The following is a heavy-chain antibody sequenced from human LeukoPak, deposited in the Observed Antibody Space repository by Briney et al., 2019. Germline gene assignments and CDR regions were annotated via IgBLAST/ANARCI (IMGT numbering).Heavy chain of an antibody. CDR3: AREEIGQGWFDP. D-gene: IGHD3-22*01. J-gene: IGHJ5*02. V-gene: IGHV3-74*01. CDR1: GFTFSTYC. Sequence: PPGGSLSLSCVASGFTFSTYCMHWVRQAPGKGLVWVSRINGDGSSTSYADSVKGRFTISRDNAKNTLYLQMNSLRAEDTAVYYCAREEIGQGWFDPWPQGPLVSVSS. CDR2: INGDGSST.